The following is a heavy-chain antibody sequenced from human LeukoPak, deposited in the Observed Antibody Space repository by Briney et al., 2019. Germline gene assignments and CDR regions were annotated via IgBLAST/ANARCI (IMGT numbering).Heavy chain of an antibody. V-gene: IGHV3-21*01. CDR3: AIDPGVFDSFDI. J-gene: IGHJ3*02. D-gene: IGHD5/OR15-5a*01. Sequence: SGGSLRLSCAASGFTLSSYSMNWVRQAPRKGLEWVSSLSNSSSYLYHADSVKGRFTISRDNAENSLQLRMNSLRAEDTAVYYCAIDPGVFDSFDIWGQGTMVTVSS. CDR1: GFTLSSYS. CDR2: LSNSSSYL.